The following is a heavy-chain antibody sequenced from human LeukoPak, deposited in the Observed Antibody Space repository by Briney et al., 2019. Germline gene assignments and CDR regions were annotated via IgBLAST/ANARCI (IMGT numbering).Heavy chain of an antibody. J-gene: IGHJ4*02. Sequence: GGSLRLSCAVSGFSLSDYYMNWVRQAPGKGLEWISYVTNTGRSTNYADSVKGRFTISRDSAKNSVSLQLTSLTAEDTAVYYCARGRRGSYYTFQVWGQGTLVSASS. V-gene: IGHV3-11*01. D-gene: IGHD3-16*01. CDR3: ARGRRGSYYTFQV. CDR1: GFSLSDYY. CDR2: VTNTGRST.